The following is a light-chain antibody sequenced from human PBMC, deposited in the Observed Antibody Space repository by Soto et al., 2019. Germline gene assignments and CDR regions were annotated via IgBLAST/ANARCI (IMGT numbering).Light chain of an antibody. J-gene: IGKJ1*01. CDR1: QSVGNS. CDR3: QHYKMYSPWT. CDR2: KAS. V-gene: IGKV1-5*03. Sequence: DIQMTQSPSTLSASVGDRVSITCRASQSVGNSLAWYQQRPGKAPKLLIYKASTLKSGVPSRFSGSGSGTEFTLTISSLQPDDFATYYCQHYKMYSPWTFGQGTKVDIK.